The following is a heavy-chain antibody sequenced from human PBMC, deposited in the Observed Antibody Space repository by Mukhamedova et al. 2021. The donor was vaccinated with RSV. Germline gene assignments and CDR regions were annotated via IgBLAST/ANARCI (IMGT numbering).Heavy chain of an antibody. CDR2: INSSGKSR. CDR1: FSSYS. J-gene: IGHJ4*01. Sequence: FSSYSFNWVRQAPGKGLEWISYINSSGKSRYYADSVRGRFTISRDSDKNSIFLQMNNLRAEDTAVYYCATLYFTVTASFDHWGQ. V-gene: IGHV3-48*01. D-gene: IGHD2-21*02. CDR3: ATLYFTVTASFDH.